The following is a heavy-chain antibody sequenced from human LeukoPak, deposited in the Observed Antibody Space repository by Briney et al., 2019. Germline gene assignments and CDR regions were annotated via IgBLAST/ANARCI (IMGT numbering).Heavy chain of an antibody. V-gene: IGHV4-39*01. Sequence: SETLSLTCSVSGGSISSSSFYWGWIRQPPGKGLEWIGSISYTGSTYYNPSLKSRVTISVDTSKNPFSLRLNSVTAADTAMYYCARAGFGLAPHRGTPFDYWGQGTLVTVSS. CDR2: ISYTGST. J-gene: IGHJ4*02. D-gene: IGHD3-10*01. CDR1: GGSISSSSFY. CDR3: ARAGFGLAPHRGTPFDY.